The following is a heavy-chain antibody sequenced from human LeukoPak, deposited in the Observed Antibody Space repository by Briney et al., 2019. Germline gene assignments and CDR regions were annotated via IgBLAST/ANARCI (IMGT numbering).Heavy chain of an antibody. CDR3: ARDNGYYDRTD. J-gene: IGHJ4*02. CDR1: GGSISSGGYS. V-gene: IGHV4-30-4*07. CDR2: IYYSGST. D-gene: IGHD3-22*01. Sequence: PSETLSLTCAVSGGSISSGGYSWSWIRQPPGKGLEWIGYIYYSGSTYYNPSLKSRVTISVDTSKNQFSLKLSSVTAADTAVYYCARDNGYYDRTDWGQGTLVTVSS.